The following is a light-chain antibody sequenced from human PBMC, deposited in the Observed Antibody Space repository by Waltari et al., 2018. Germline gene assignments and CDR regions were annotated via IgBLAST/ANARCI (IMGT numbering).Light chain of an antibody. J-gene: IGLJ2*01. V-gene: IGLV3-19*01. CDR3: HSRDASGVAGS. CDR1: SLRSYY. Sequence: SSELTQDPAVSVAMGQTVRITCQGDSLRSYYASWYQQRPGQAPILVIYDKNNRPSGVPDRFSGSSSHNTGSLTITGAQAEDEASSYCHSRDASGVAGSFGGGTKLTVL. CDR2: DKN.